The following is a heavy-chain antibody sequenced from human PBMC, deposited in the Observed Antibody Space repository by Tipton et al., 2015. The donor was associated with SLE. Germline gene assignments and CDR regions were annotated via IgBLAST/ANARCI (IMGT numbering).Heavy chain of an antibody. CDR3: ARRKFYYGSGSQGSYFDY. D-gene: IGHD3-10*01. CDR2: INHSGST. CDR1: GGSFSGYY. J-gene: IGHJ4*02. Sequence: TLSLTCAVYGGSFSGYYWSWIRQPPGKGLEWIGEINHSGSTNYNPSLKGRVTISVDTSKNQFSLKLSSVTAADTAVYYCARRKFYYGSGSQGSYFDYWGQGTRVSVSS. V-gene: IGHV4-34*01.